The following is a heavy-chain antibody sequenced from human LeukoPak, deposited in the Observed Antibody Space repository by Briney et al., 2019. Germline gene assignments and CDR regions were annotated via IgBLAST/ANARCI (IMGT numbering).Heavy chain of an antibody. CDR3: TRGDRGYAESLY. Sequence: GTSLRLSCAASGFTFSSYGMHWARQPPGKGLEWVGNIKEDGNEDYYVDSVEGRFVIFRDNAKNSLYLQMHSLRAEDTAVYYCTRGDRGYAESLYWGRGTLVTVSS. J-gene: IGHJ4*02. D-gene: IGHD5-12*01. CDR2: IKEDGNED. CDR1: GFTFSSYG. V-gene: IGHV3-7*02.